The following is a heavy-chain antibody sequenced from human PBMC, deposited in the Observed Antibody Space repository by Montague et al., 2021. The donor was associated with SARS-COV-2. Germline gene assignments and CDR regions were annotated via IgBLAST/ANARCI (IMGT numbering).Heavy chain of an antibody. D-gene: IGHD3-3*01. J-gene: IGHJ4*02. CDR2: IYYSGST. Sequence: TLSLTCTVSGGSISSGGYYWSWIRQHPGKGLEWIGYIYYSGSTYYNPSLKGRVTISVDTSKNQFSLKLSSVTAADTAVYYCARVRGLTIFGVVGHFDYWGQGTLVTVSS. CDR3: ARVRGLTIFGVVGHFDY. V-gene: IGHV4-31*03. CDR1: GGSISSGGYY.